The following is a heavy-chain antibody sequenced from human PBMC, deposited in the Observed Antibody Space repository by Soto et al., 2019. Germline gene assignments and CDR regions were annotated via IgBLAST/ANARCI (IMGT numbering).Heavy chain of an antibody. CDR2: INHSGST. D-gene: IGHD2-2*01. CDR3: ARDVGGYCSSTSCYRYYYGMDV. CDR1: GGSFSGYY. J-gene: IGHJ6*02. V-gene: IGHV4-34*01. Sequence: SETLSLTCAVYGGSFSGYYWSWIRQPPGKGLEWIGEINHSGSTNYNPSIKSRVTISVDTSKNQFSLKLSSVTAADTAVYYCARDVGGYCSSTSCYRYYYGMDVWGQGTTVT.